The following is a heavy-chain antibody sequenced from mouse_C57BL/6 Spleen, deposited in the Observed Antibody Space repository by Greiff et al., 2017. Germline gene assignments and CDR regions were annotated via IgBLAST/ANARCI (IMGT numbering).Heavy chain of an antibody. Sequence: QVQLQQPGAELVRPGSSVKLSCKASGYTFTSYWMDWVKQRPGQGLEWIGNIYPSDSETHYNQKFKDKATLTVDKSSSTAYMQLSSLTSEDSAVYYCARSDVHFDYWGQGTTLTVSS. CDR1: GYTFTSYW. J-gene: IGHJ2*01. CDR2: IYPSDSET. V-gene: IGHV1-61*01. CDR3: ARSDVHFDY.